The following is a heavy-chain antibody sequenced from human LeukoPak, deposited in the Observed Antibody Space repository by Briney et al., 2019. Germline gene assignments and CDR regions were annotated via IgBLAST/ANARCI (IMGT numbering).Heavy chain of an antibody. Sequence: GRSLRLSCTASGFTFGDYAMSWFRQAPGKGLEWVGFIRSKAYGGTIEYAASVKGRFTISRDDSKSIAYLQMNSLKTEDTAVYYCTSREDEYSSSWYGWFDPWGRGTLVTVSS. J-gene: IGHJ5*02. CDR2: IRSKAYGGTI. D-gene: IGHD6-13*01. CDR1: GFTFGDYA. V-gene: IGHV3-49*03. CDR3: TSREDEYSSSWYGWFDP.